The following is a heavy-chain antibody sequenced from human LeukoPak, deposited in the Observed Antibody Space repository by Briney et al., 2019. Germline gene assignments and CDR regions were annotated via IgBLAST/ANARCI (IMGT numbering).Heavy chain of an antibody. V-gene: IGHV1-69*06. J-gene: IGHJ6*03. Sequence: SVKVSCKASGGTFSSYAISWVRQAPGQGLEWMGRIIPIFGTANYEQKFQGRVTITADKSTSTAYMELSSLRSEDTAVYYCAKEPASRISGYYYMDVWGKGTTVTVSS. D-gene: IGHD1-14*01. CDR1: GGTFSSYA. CDR3: AKEPASRISGYYYMDV. CDR2: IIPIFGTA.